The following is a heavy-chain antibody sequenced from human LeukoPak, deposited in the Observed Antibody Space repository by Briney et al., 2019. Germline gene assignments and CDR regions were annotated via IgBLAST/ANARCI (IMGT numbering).Heavy chain of an antibody. CDR3: AKYAPPTTALTRFFDD. CDR1: GFTFSSYA. CDR2: ISYDGSNK. D-gene: IGHD4-17*01. V-gene: IGHV3-30*04. Sequence: GGSLRLSCAASGFTFSSYAMHWVRQAPGKGLEWVAVISYDGSNKYYADSVKGRFTISRDSSKNTLYLQMNSLRVEDTAVYYCAKYAPPTTALTRFFDDWGQGTLVTVSS. J-gene: IGHJ4*02.